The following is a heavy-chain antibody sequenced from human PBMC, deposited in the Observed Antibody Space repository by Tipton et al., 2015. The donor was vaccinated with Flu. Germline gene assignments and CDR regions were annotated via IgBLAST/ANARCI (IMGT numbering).Heavy chain of an antibody. CDR1: RFTFNTYS. CDR2: IKHDGSEK. Sequence: VQLVQSGGGLVQPGGSPRLSCAASRFTFNTYSMTWVRQAPGKGLEWVANIKHDGSEKYYLDSVKGRFTISRDNAKNSLYLQMNDLRVEDTAVYYCARPGYGMGAFGAFDIWGQGTMVTVSS. V-gene: IGHV3-7*01. D-gene: IGHD5-18*01. CDR3: ARPGYGMGAFGAFDI. J-gene: IGHJ3*02.